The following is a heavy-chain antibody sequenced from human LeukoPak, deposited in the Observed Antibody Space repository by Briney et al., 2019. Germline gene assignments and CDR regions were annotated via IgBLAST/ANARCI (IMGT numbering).Heavy chain of an antibody. D-gene: IGHD6-6*01. CDR1: GGSINNGSNL. CDR2: IYYSGTT. Sequence: PSETLSLTCTVSGGSINNGSNLWGWIRQPPGKGLEWIVNIYYSGTTEYNSSLKSRVIISRDTSKNQFSLTVTSVTSADTAVYYSARREQARPIRFFDCWGHGTLVVVSS. V-gene: IGHV4-39*01. J-gene: IGHJ4*01. CDR3: ARREQARPIRFFDC.